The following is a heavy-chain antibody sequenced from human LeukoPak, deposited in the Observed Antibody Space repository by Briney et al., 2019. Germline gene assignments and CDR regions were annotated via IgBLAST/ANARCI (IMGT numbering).Heavy chain of an antibody. D-gene: IGHD2-2*01. CDR1: GYTLADLS. CDR2: FDPEDGKT. V-gene: IGHV1-24*01. CDR3: ASTPPVLAAIGPTYYYMDV. J-gene: IGHJ6*03. Sequence: ASVKVSCKVSGYTLADLSMHWVRQAPGKGLEWMGGFDPEDGKTIYAQKFQGRVTMTEDTSTDTAYMELSSLKSEDTAVYYCASTPPVLAAIGPTYYYMDVWGKGTTATVSS.